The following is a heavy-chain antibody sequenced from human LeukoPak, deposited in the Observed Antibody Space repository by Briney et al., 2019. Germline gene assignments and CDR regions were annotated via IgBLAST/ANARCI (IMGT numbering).Heavy chain of an antibody. CDR1: GFTFSSYS. CDR2: ISSSSSYI. Sequence: GGSLRLSCAASGFTFSSYSMNWVRQAPGKGLEWVSSISSSSSYIYYADSVKGRFTISRDNAKNSLYLQMNSLRAEDTAVYYCARASSYCSSTSCQAPHFDYWGQGTLVTVSS. D-gene: IGHD2-2*01. J-gene: IGHJ4*02. V-gene: IGHV3-21*01. CDR3: ARASSYCSSTSCQAPHFDY.